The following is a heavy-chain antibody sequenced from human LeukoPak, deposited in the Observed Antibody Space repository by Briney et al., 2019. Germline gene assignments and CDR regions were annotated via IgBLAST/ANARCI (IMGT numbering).Heavy chain of an antibody. CDR3: AREIPSDTLRGPPGIAAAGTGFDP. J-gene: IGHJ5*02. CDR2: ISAYNGNT. D-gene: IGHD6-13*01. CDR1: GYTFTSYG. V-gene: IGHV1-18*01. Sequence: GASVKVSCKASGYTFTSYGISWVRQAPGQGLEWMGWISAYNGNTNYAQTLQGRVTMTTDTSTSTAYMELRSLRSDDTAVYYCAREIPSDTLRGPPGIAAAGTGFDPWGQGTLVTVSS.